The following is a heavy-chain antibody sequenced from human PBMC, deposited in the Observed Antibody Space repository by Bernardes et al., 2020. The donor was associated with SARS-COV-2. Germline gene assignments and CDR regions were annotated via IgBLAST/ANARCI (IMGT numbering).Heavy chain of an antibody. CDR3: AADMTTTAPGYFDL. V-gene: IGHV3-21*06. D-gene: IGHD4-17*01. CDR2: ISSSISYI. Sequence: GGSLRLSCAASGFTFSSYTMNWVRQAPGKGLEWVSSISSSISYILYADSVRGRFTISRDNAKNSLYLQMNSLRAEDTAVYYCAADMTTTAPGYFDLWGRGTLVTVSS. J-gene: IGHJ2*01. CDR1: GFTFSSYT.